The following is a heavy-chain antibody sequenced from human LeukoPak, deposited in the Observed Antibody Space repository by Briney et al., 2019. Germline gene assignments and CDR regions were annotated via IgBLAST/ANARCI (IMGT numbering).Heavy chain of an antibody. CDR1: GGSISSYY. Sequence: SETLSLTCTVPGGSISSYYWSWIRQPPGKGLEWIGYIYYSANTNYNPSLKSRVIISVDTSKNQFSLRLSTVTAADTAVYYCARHGTSSYYYYAMDVWGQGTTVTVSS. J-gene: IGHJ6*02. CDR3: ARHGTSSYYYYAMDV. V-gene: IGHV4-59*08. D-gene: IGHD1-1*01. CDR2: IYYSANT.